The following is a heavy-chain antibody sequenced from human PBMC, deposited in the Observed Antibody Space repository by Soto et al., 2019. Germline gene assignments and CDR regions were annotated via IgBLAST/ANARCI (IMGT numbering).Heavy chain of an antibody. CDR1: GGSFSGYY. J-gene: IGHJ4*02. D-gene: IGHD3-9*01. Sequence: SETLSLTCAVYGGSFSGYYWSWIRQPPGKGLEWIGEINHSGSTNYNPSLKSRVTISVDTSKNQFSLKLSSVTAADTAVYYCSYDILTGYYPFDYWGQGTLVTVSS. V-gene: IGHV4-34*01. CDR3: SYDILTGYYPFDY. CDR2: INHSGST.